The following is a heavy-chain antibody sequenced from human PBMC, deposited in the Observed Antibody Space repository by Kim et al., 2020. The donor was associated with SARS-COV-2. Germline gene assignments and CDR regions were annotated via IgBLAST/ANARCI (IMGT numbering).Heavy chain of an antibody. J-gene: IGHJ4*02. Sequence: YTSRRTNYTPSLQRRVTMSVDMSRNQFSLKLSSVTAADTAVYYCASALGHWGQGTLVTVSS. D-gene: IGHD3-16*02. V-gene: IGHV4-4*07. CDR3: ASALGH. CDR2: YTSRRT.